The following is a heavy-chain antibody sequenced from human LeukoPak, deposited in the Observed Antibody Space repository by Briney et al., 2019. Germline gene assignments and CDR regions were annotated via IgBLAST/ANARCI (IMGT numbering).Heavy chain of an antibody. J-gene: IGHJ4*02. V-gene: IGHV3-30*18. D-gene: IGHD3-22*01. CDR3: AKDGYDSVLSGY. CDR2: ISYDGSNK. Sequence: GGSLRLSCAASGFTFSSYGMHWVRQAPGKGLEWVAVISYDGSNKYYADSVKGRFTISRDNSKNTLYLQMNSLRAEDTAVYYCAKDGYDSVLSGYWGQGTRVTVSS. CDR1: GFTFSSYG.